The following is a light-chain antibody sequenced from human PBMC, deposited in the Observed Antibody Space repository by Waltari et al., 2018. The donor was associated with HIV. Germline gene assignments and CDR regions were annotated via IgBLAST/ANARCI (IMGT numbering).Light chain of an antibody. V-gene: IGLV1-47*01. CDR1: GSNIGSNS. Sequence: QSILTQQPSTSGTPGQRVTISCSGSGSNIGSNSVSWYHLLLGTAPKLLIYRNNQRPSGVPDRFSGSKSATSASLAIGGLRSEDEADYYCAAWDDSLSGPVFGGGTKLTVL. CDR3: AAWDDSLSGPV. CDR2: RNN. J-gene: IGLJ3*02.